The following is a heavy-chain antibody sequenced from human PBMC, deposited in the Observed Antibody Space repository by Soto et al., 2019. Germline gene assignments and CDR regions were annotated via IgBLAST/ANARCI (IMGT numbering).Heavy chain of an antibody. CDR3: AKSRDLGDRYDVFNV. CDR2: LSGSGGRT. V-gene: IGHV3-23*01. J-gene: IGHJ3*01. CDR1: GFIFSSFA. Sequence: EVELLESGGGLVQPGGSLRLSCAASGFIFSSFAMSWVRQAPGKGLAWVSGLSGSGGRTYYTDSVKGRFTISRDNSKNTLYLQIISVRTEDTAIYYCAKSRDLGDRYDVFNVWGQGTMVTVSS. D-gene: IGHD4-17*01.